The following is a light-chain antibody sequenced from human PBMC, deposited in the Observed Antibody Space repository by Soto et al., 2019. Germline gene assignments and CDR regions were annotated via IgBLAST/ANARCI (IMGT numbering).Light chain of an antibody. CDR2: AAS. J-gene: IGKJ3*01. CDR3: QHLNSYPP. CDR1: QSISSY. V-gene: IGKV1-39*01. Sequence: DIQMTQSPSSLSASVGDRVTITCRASQSISSYLNWYQQKPGKAPKVLIYAASSLQSGVPSRFSGIGSGTDFTLTISSLQPEDVATYYCQHLNSYPPFGPGTKEDIK.